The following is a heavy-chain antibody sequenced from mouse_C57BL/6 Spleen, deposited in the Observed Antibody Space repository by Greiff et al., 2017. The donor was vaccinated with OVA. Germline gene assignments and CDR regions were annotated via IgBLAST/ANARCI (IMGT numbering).Heavy chain of an antibody. CDR2: IDPETGGT. J-gene: IGHJ2*01. V-gene: IGHV1-15*01. CDR3: TEVATH. CDR1: GYTFTDYE. Sequence: VKLQESGAELVRPGASVTLSCKASGYTFTDYEMHWVKQTPVHGLEWIGAIDPETGGTAYNQKFKGKAILTADKSSSTAYMELRSLTSEDSAVYYCTEVATHWGQGTTLTVSS. D-gene: IGHD1-1*02.